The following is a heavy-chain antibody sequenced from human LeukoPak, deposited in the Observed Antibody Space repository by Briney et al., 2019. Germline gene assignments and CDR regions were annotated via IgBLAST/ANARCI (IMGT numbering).Heavy chain of an antibody. J-gene: IGHJ4*02. CDR1: GGSFSGYY. CDR3: ARAGSQWYYYDSSGYFSY. V-gene: IGHV4-34*01. CDR2: INHSGST. Sequence: PSETLSLTCAVYGGSFSGYYWSWIRQPPGKGLKWIGEINHSGSTNYNPSLKSRVTISVDTSKNQFSLKLSSVTAADTAVYYCARAGSQWYYYDSSGYFSYWGQGTLVTVSS. D-gene: IGHD3-22*01.